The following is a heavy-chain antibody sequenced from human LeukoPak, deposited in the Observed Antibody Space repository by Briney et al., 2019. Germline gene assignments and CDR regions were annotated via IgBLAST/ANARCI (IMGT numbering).Heavy chain of an antibody. J-gene: IGHJ4*02. Sequence: SETLSLTCTVSGGSISSYYWSWIRQPAGKGLEWIGRVYTSGSTNYNPSLKSRVTMSVDTSKNQFSLKLSSVTAADTAVYYCARMRYGSGSYTYFDYWGQGTLVTVSS. D-gene: IGHD3-10*01. V-gene: IGHV4-4*07. CDR1: GGSISSYY. CDR2: VYTSGST. CDR3: ARMRYGSGSYTYFDY.